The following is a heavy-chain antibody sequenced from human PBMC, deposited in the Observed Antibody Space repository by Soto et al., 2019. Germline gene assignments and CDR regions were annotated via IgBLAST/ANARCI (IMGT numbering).Heavy chain of an antibody. J-gene: IGHJ5*02. Sequence: AVKVSCKASGYTFTRYTMNWVRQSPGQRLEWMGWINPDNGNTKSSQKFQDRVIINRDTSASTAYMDLSSLRSEDTAVYYCARGIATGQLDPWGQGTLVTVSS. V-gene: IGHV1-3*01. D-gene: IGHD2-15*01. CDR2: INPDNGNT. CDR3: ARGIATGQLDP. CDR1: GYTFTRYT.